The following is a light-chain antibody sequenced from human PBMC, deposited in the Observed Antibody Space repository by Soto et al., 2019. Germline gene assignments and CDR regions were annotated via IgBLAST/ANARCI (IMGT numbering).Light chain of an antibody. CDR1: QSIRSY. CDR2: AAS. Sequence: DIQMTQSPSSLSASVGDRVTITCRASQSIRSYLNWYQQKPGNAPKLLIYAASSLQSGVPSRFSGSGSGTDFTLTISSLQPEDFATYYCQQRYSTPITFGQGTRLEIK. V-gene: IGKV1-39*01. J-gene: IGKJ5*01. CDR3: QQRYSTPIT.